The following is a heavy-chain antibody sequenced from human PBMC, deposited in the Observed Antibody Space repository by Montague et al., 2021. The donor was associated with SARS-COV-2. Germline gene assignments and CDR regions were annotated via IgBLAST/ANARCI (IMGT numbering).Heavy chain of an antibody. J-gene: IGHJ3*02. Sequence: SETLSLTCTVSGGSISSTSYYWGWIRQPPGKGLEWIGSISYSGSTYYKSSLKSRVTISVDTSKNPFSLRLSSVTAADTAVYYCARHITGSGNAFDIWGQGTMVTVSS. V-gene: IGHV4-39*01. D-gene: IGHD3-10*01. CDR1: GGSISSTSYY. CDR2: ISYSGST. CDR3: ARHITGSGNAFDI.